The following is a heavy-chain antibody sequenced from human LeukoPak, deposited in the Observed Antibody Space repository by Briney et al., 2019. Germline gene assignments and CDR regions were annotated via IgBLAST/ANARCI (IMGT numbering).Heavy chain of an antibody. CDR3: ARAYSTRPYYYYYYMDV. D-gene: IGHD6-13*01. CDR1: GFTFSSYA. V-gene: IGHV3-23*01. J-gene: IGHJ6*03. Sequence: GGSLRLSCAASGFTFSSYAMSWVRQAPGKGLEWVSAISGSGGSTYYADSVKGRFTISRDNSKNTLYLQMNSLRAEDTAVYYCARAYSTRPYYYYYYMDVWGKGTTVTVSS. CDR2: ISGSGGST.